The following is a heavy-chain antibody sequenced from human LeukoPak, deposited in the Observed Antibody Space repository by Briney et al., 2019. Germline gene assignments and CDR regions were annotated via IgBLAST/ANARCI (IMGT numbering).Heavy chain of an antibody. Sequence: PGGSLRLSCAASGFTFSSYGMHWVLQAPGKGLEWVAVIWYDGSNKYYADSVKGRFTISRDNSKNTLYLQMNSLRAEDTAVYYCAYSGYDLRHDAFDIWGQGTMVTVSS. CDR1: GFTFSSYG. CDR3: AYSGYDLRHDAFDI. J-gene: IGHJ3*02. D-gene: IGHD5-12*01. V-gene: IGHV3-33*01. CDR2: IWYDGSNK.